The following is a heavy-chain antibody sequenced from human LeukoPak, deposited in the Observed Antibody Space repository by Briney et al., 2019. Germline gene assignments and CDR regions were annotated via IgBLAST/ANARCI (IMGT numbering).Heavy chain of an antibody. CDR3: ARTKGGAAAGTVVDY. D-gene: IGHD6-13*01. V-gene: IGHV5-51*01. CDR2: IYPGDSDT. J-gene: IGHJ4*02. CDR1: GYSFTSYW. Sequence: GESLKLSCKGSGYSFTSYWIGWVRQMPGKGLEWMGIIYPGDSDTRYSPSFQGQVTISAAKSISTAYLQWSSLKASDTAMYYCARTKGGAAAGTVVDYWGQGTLVTVSS.